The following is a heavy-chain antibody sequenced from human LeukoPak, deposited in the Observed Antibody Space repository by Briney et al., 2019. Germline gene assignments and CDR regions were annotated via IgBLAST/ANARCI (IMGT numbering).Heavy chain of an antibody. J-gene: IGHJ4*02. CDR1: GFTLSNFG. V-gene: IGHV3-30*02. D-gene: IGHD5-12*01. CDR3: AKNEVWWLPDS. CDR2: IRYDGSNE. Sequence: GGSLRLSCAASGFTLSNFGMHWVSQAPGKGLGWVAFIRYDGSNEYYADSVKGRFTISRDNSKNTLYLQMNSLRANDTALYYCAKNEVWWLPDSWGQGTLVTVSS.